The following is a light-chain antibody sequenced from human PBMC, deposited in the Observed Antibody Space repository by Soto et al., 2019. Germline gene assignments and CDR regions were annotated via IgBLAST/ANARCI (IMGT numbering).Light chain of an antibody. CDR2: DVT. CDR1: NNDVGAYNY. CDR3: NSYTADSTWV. J-gene: IGLJ3*02. Sequence: TQPCSLCGSPRQTVPISRPGTNNDVGAYNYVSWFQHHPGKVPKLIIYDVTNRPSGISNRFSGSKSGNTASLTVSGLQADDEADYYCNSYTADSTWVFGGGTKVTVL. V-gene: IGLV2-14*03.